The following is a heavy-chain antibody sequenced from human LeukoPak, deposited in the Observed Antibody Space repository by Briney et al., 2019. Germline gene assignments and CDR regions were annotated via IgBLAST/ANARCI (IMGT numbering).Heavy chain of an antibody. J-gene: IGHJ6*02. CDR3: AREGGSFVKDYYYGMDV. Sequence: PGGSLRLSCAASGFTVSSNYMSWVRQAPGKGLEWVSVIYSGGSTYYADSVKGRFTISRDNSKNTLYLQMNSLRAEDTAVYYCAREGGSFVKDYYYGMDVWGQGTTVTVSS. D-gene: IGHD1-26*01. CDR2: IYSGGST. V-gene: IGHV3-66*01. CDR1: GFTVSSNY.